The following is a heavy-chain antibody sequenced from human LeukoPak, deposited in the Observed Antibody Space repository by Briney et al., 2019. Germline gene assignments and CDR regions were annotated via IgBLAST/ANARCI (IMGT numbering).Heavy chain of an antibody. CDR2: IRYDGSNK. CDR3: AKDSRNYFSPDY. Sequence: PGGPLRLSCAASGFTFSSYGMHWVRQAPGTGLEWVAFIRYDGSNKYYADSVKGRFTISRDNSKNTLFLQMNSLRAEDTAVYYCAKDSRNYFSPDYWGQGTLVTVSS. D-gene: IGHD1-7*01. J-gene: IGHJ4*02. CDR1: GFTFSSYG. V-gene: IGHV3-30*02.